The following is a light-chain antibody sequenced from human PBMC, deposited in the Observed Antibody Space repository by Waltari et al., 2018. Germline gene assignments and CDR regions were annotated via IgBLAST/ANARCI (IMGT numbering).Light chain of an antibody. CDR1: HDILFL. J-gene: IGKJ1*01. Sequence: IQVTQSPSTLSASVGDSVTMTCRASHDILFLLAWYQQKPGRAPKLLIYDASQLESGVPSRFSGSESGKDFTLTITSLQPDDVATYYCQHYQNLSRAFGQGTKVEI. CDR2: DAS. V-gene: IGKV1-5*01. CDR3: QHYQNLSRA.